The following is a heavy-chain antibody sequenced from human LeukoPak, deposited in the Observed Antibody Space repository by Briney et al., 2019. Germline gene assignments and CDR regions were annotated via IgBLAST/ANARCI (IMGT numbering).Heavy chain of an antibody. CDR1: GFTFSSYE. CDR3: ARPVNYGGYDYYYYGMDV. J-gene: IGHJ6*04. D-gene: IGHD5-12*01. Sequence: TGGSLRLSCAASGFTFSSYEMNWVRQAPGKGLEWVSYISSSGSTIYYADSVKGRFTISRDNAKNSLYLQMNSLRAEDTAVYYCARPVNYGGYDYYYYGMDVWGKGTTVTVSS. CDR2: ISSSGSTI. V-gene: IGHV3-48*03.